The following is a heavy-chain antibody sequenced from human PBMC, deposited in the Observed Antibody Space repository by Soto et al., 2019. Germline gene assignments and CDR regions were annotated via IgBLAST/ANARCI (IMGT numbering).Heavy chain of an antibody. CDR1: GYTFTSYY. CDR2: INPSGGST. D-gene: IGHD3-10*01. J-gene: IGHJ6*04. Sequence: ASVKVSCKASGYTFTSYYMHWVRQAPGQGLEWMGIINPSGGSTSYAQKFQGRVTMTRDTSTSTVYMELSSLRSEDTAVYYCARERGGGGPGDSGMDVWGKGPTVTFPS. CDR3: ARERGGGGPGDSGMDV. V-gene: IGHV1-46*01.